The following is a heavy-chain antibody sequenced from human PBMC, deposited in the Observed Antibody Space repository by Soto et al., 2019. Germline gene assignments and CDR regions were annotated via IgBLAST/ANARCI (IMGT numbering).Heavy chain of an antibody. CDR3: ARDTLYSSSSNSYGMDV. V-gene: IGHV3-11*01. D-gene: IGHD6-6*01. Sequence: GGSLRLSCAASGFTFSDYSMSWIRQAPGKGLEWVSYISSSGSTIYYADSVKGRFTISRDNAKNSLYLQMNSLRAEDTAVYYCARDTLYSSSSNSYGMDVWGKATTVT. CDR2: ISSSGSTI. CDR1: GFTFSDYS. J-gene: IGHJ6*04.